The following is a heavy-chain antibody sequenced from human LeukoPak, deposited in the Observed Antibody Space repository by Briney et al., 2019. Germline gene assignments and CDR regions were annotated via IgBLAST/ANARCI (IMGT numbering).Heavy chain of an antibody. Sequence: GGSLRLSCAASGFDFSSNWMHWVRQAPGKGLEWVAVISYDGSNKYYADSVKGRFTISRDNSKNTLYLQMNSLRAEDTAVYYCASSGGLYAFDIWGQGTMVTVSS. V-gene: IGHV3-30-3*01. CDR3: ASSGGLYAFDI. D-gene: IGHD4-23*01. CDR1: GFDFSSNW. CDR2: ISYDGSNK. J-gene: IGHJ3*02.